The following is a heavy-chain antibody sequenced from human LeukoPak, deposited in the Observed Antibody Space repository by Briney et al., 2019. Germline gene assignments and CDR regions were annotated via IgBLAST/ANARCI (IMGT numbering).Heavy chain of an antibody. J-gene: IGHJ1*01. Sequence: GGSLRLSCAASGFTFSSYAMSWVRQAPGKGLEWVSAISGSGGSTYYADSVKGRFTISRDNSKNTLYLQMNSLRAEDTAVYYCAKDLMGYSSSWTPRYFQHWGQGTLVTVSS. D-gene: IGHD6-13*01. V-gene: IGHV3-23*01. CDR2: ISGSGGST. CDR3: AKDLMGYSSSWTPRYFQH. CDR1: GFTFSSYA.